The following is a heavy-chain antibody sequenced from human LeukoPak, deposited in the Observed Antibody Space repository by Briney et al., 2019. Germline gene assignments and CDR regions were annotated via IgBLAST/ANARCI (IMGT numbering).Heavy chain of an antibody. J-gene: IGHJ4*02. CDR3: ARGRYCSSTGCYDAFDY. CDR1: GFTFSSYG. CDR2: ISSGSTTI. D-gene: IGHD2-2*01. V-gene: IGHV3-48*01. Sequence: GGSLRLSCAASGFTFSSYGLNWVRQAPGKGLEWISYISSGSTTIYYADSVKGRFTISRGNAKNSLYLQMNSLRAEDTAVYYCARGRYCSSTGCYDAFDYWGQGTLVTVSS.